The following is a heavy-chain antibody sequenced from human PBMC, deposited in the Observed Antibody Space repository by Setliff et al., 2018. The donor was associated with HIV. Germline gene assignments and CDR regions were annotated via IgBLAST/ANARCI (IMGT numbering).Heavy chain of an antibody. Sequence: PSETLSLTCAVYGGSFSGFYWNWIRQPPGKGLEWIGEINHSGSTNYNPSLKSRVTISVDTSKNQFSLRLSSVIAADTAVYYCARGPPGSSIGWYVGYWGQGTLVTV. V-gene: IGHV4-34*01. CDR3: ARGPPGSSIGWYVGY. D-gene: IGHD6-19*01. CDR2: INHSGST. CDR1: GGSFSGFY. J-gene: IGHJ4*02.